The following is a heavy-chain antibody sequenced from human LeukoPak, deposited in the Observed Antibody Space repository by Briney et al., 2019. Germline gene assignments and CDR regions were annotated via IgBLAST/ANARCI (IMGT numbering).Heavy chain of an antibody. J-gene: IGHJ5*02. CDR1: GGSFSGYY. CDR2: INHSGST. CDR3: ASLQVPPQGFDP. Sequence: SETLSLTCAVYGGSFSGYYWSWIRQPPGKGLEWIGEINHSGSTNYNPSLKSRVTISVDTSKNQFSLKLSSVTAADTAVYYCASLQVPPQGFDPWGQGTLVTVSS. V-gene: IGHV4-34*01.